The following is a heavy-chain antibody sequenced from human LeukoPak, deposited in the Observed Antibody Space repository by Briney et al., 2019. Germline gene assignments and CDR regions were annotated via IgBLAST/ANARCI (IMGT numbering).Heavy chain of an antibody. CDR3: ARRVRGYSYGRRVSLSWYFDL. V-gene: IGHV1-46*01. CDR1: GYTFTSYY. D-gene: IGHD5-18*01. CDR2: INPSGGST. Sequence: ASVKVSCKASGYTFTSYYMHWVRQAPGQGLEWMGIINPSGGSTSYAQKFQGRVTISVDTSKNQFSLKLSSVTAADTAVYYCARRVRGYSYGRRVSLSWYFDLWGRGTLVTVSS. J-gene: IGHJ2*01.